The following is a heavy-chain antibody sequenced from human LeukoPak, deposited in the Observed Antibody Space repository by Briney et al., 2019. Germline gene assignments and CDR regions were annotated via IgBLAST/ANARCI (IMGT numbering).Heavy chain of an antibody. V-gene: IGHV3-66*01. Sequence: GGSLRLSCAASGVSVSSDYMSWVRQAPGKGLECVSLLYSGGSSHYAGSVKGRFTISRDKSKNMVFLQMNSLRAEDTAVYFCARSKTGSYARPFDYWGQGTLVTVSS. CDR2: LYSGGSS. CDR3: ARSKTGSYARPFDY. J-gene: IGHJ4*02. CDR1: GVSVSSDY. D-gene: IGHD1-26*01.